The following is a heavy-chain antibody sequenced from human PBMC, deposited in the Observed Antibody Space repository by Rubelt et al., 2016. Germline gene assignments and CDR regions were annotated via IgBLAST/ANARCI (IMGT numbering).Heavy chain of an antibody. D-gene: IGHD2-15*01. CDR2: YSGST. Sequence: YSGSTYYNPSLKSRVTISVDTSKNQFSLKLSSVTAADTAVYYCARGLGGVVAATPVYNWFDPWGQGTLVTVSS. J-gene: IGHJ5*02. V-gene: IGHV4-39*07. CDR3: ARGLGGVVAATPVYNWFDP.